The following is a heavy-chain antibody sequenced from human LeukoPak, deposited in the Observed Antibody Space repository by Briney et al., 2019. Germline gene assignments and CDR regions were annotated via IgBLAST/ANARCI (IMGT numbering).Heavy chain of an antibody. CDR1: GDSVSSNSAA. V-gene: IGHV6-1*01. Sequence: SQTLSLTFAISGDSVSSNSAAWNWLRQSPSRGLEWLGSTYYRSKWYNDYAVSVKSRITINPDTSKNQFSLQLNSVTPEDTAVYYCARAPSGWYYGFDYWGQGTLVAVSS. D-gene: IGHD6-19*01. CDR2: TYYRSKWYN. CDR3: ARAPSGWYYGFDY. J-gene: IGHJ4*02.